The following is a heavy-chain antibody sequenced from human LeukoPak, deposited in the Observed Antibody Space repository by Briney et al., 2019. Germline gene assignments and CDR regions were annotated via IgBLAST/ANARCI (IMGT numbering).Heavy chain of an antibody. CDR3: ARTGYYYDSSGYTRSDAFDI. CDR2: IYHSGST. V-gene: IGHV4-30-2*01. D-gene: IGHD3-22*01. CDR1: GGSISSGGYS. Sequence: PSETLSLTCAVSGGSISSGGYSWSWIRQPPGKGLEWIGYIYHSGSTYYNPSLKSRVTISVDRSKNQFSLKLSSVTAADTAVYYCARTGYYYDSSGYTRSDAFDIWGQGTMVTVSS. J-gene: IGHJ3*02.